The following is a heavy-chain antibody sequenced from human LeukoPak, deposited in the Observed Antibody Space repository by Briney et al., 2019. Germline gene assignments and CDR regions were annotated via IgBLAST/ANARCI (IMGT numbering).Heavy chain of an antibody. V-gene: IGHV3-30-3*01. CDR2: ISYDGSNK. CDR3: ARVPREGIAVAGDY. J-gene: IGHJ4*02. Sequence: GRSLRLSCAASGFTFSSYAMHWVRQAPGKGLEWVAVISYDGSNKYYADSVKGRFTISRDNSKSTLYLQMNSLRAEDTAVYYCARVPREGIAVAGDYWGQGTLVTVSS. CDR1: GFTFSSYA. D-gene: IGHD6-19*01.